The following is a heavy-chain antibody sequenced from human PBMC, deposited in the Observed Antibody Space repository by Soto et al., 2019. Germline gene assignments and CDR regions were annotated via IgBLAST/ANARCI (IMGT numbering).Heavy chain of an antibody. CDR3: ARHFSVDHFDY. CDR1: GDAITSNSYF. V-gene: IGHV4-39*01. CDR2: IYYSGST. Sequence: SETLSLTCTVSGDAITSNSYFWAWIRQPPGKGLEWIGSIYYSGSTYHNPSLKSRVTISVDRSNNQFSLKLTSVTAADTAVYYCARHFSVDHFDYWGQGALVTVSS. D-gene: IGHD3-9*01. J-gene: IGHJ4*02.